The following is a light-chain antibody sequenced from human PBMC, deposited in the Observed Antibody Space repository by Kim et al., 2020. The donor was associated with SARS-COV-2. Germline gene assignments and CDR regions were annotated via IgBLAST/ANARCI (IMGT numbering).Light chain of an antibody. CDR2: SNS. CDR3: AAWDDSLSGLA. V-gene: IGLV1-47*01. CDR1: RSNIGSNY. J-gene: IGLJ2*01. Sequence: QGVSIAFSGSRSNIGSNYVYWYQQFPGTAPKLLIYSNSQRPSGVPDRFSGSKSGTSASLAISGLRSEDEADYYCAAWDDSLSGLALGVGTQLTVL.